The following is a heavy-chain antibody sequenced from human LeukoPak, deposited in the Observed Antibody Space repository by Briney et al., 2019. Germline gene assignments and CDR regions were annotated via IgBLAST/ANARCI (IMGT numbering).Heavy chain of an antibody. D-gene: IGHD6-13*01. CDR1: RLTFSHYG. V-gene: IGHV3-33*06. CDR3: SKVVQYTASTGTGLDY. J-gene: IGHJ4*02. Sequence: GGSLRLSCAASRLTFSHYGMHWVRQAPGKGLDWVAVIWYDGSYKYYADSVKGRFTISRDNSKNTLYLQMNSLRAEDTAIYFCSKVVQYTASTGTGLDYWGQGTLVTVSS. CDR2: IWYDGSYK.